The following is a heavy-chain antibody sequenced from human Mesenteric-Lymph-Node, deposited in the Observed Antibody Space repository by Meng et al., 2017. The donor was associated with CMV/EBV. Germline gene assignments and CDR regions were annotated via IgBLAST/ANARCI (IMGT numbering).Heavy chain of an antibody. CDR3: ANPVASGAAKGRGGYYYGMDV. Sequence: GGSLRLSCAASGFSLSSYTMNWVRQAPGKGLEWVSTISGSDGSTYYADSVKGRFTISKDNSKNTVYLQMNGLTAEDTAVYYCANPVASGAAKGRGGYYYGMDVWGQGTTVTVSS. J-gene: IGHJ6*02. V-gene: IGHV3-23*01. D-gene: IGHD1-26*01. CDR2: ISGSDGST. CDR1: GFSLSSYT.